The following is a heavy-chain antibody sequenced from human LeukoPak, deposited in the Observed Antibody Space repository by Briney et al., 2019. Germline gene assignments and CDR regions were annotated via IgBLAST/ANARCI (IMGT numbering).Heavy chain of an antibody. D-gene: IGHD3-22*01. J-gene: IGHJ3*02. Sequence: SSQTLSLTCTVSGGSISSGSYYWSWIRQPAGKGLEWIGRIYTSGSTNYNPSLKSRVTISVDTSKNQFSLKLSSVTAADTAVYYCARYAPYYYDSSGFRGNAFDIWGQGTMVTVSS. CDR3: ARYAPYYYDSSGFRGNAFDI. CDR1: GGSISSGSYY. CDR2: IYTSGST. V-gene: IGHV4-61*02.